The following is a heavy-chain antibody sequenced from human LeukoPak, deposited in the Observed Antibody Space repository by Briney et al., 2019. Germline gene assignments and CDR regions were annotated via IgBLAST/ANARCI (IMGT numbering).Heavy chain of an antibody. CDR3: TNFDY. J-gene: IGHJ4*02. V-gene: IGHV3-30*02. Sequence: GGSLRLSCTASGLTFSSSGMHWVRQAPGKGLDWVSLINHDGTNTFYADSVKGRFTISRDNSQNTQYLQMNSLRGEDPAVYYCTNFDYWGQGTLVTVSS. CDR1: GLTFSSSG. CDR2: INHDGTNT.